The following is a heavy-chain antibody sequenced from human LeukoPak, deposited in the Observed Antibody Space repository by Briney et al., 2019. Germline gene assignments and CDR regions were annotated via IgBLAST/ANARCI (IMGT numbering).Heavy chain of an antibody. CDR3: TANERYCRNFNCHAYMSI. CDR1: GDYLCIHS. CDR2: MDSSSTYI. D-gene: IGHD2-21*01. J-gene: IGHJ6*03. Sequence: GGSLRLSCVASGDYLCIHSMECGCQAPGKGLEWGSSMDSSSTYIYYADSVKGRFTMSRDNARTSVYIQMDTLSAEYTALYYCTANERYCRNFNCHAYMSIWGKGTTVTVSS. V-gene: IGHV3-21*03.